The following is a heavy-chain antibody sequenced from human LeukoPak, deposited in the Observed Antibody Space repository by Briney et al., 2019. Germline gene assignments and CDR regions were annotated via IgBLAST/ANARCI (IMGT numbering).Heavy chain of an antibody. D-gene: IGHD3-3*01. CDR2: ISYEGSNQ. J-gene: IGHJ4*02. CDR3: AKDVRFLEWSLDS. V-gene: IGHV3-30*04. Sequence: GGSLRLSCSASGFTFSNYAMHWVRQAPGRGLEWMAFISYEGSNQYYAESVKGRFSISRDNSKNTMYLQMNSLKTEDTGVYRCAKDVRFLEWSLDSWGQGTQVIVS. CDR1: GFTFSNYA.